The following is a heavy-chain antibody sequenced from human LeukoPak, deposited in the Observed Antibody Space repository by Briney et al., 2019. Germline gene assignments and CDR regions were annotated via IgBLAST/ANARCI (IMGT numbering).Heavy chain of an antibody. CDR2: INHSGST. V-gene: IGHV4-34*01. Sequence: PETLSLTCAVYGGSFSGYYWSWIRQPPGKGLEWIGEINHSGSTNYNPSLKSRVTISVDTSKNQFSLKLSSVTGADTAVYYCARKYPDHWFDPWGQGTLVTVSS. CDR1: GGSFSGYY. D-gene: IGHD6-6*01. CDR3: ARKYPDHWFDP. J-gene: IGHJ5*02.